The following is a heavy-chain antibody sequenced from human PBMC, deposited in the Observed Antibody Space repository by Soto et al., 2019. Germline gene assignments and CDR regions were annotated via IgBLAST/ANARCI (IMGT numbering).Heavy chain of an antibody. CDR3: ARGVGFGYYYYHMDL. Sequence: QVQLQESGPGLVKPSETLSLTCTVSGDSVTSVSDYWSWIRQPPGKGLEWIGYIYYSGSADYNPSLGSQVTISIDTSNNQFSLKLTSVTAADTAVYYCARGVGFGYYYYHMDLWGQGSTVTVSS. CDR1: GDSVTSVSDY. CDR2: IYYSGSA. D-gene: IGHD3-10*01. V-gene: IGHV4-61*01. J-gene: IGHJ6*02.